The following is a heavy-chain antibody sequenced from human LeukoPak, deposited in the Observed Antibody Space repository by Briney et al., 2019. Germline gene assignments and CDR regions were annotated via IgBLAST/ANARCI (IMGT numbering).Heavy chain of an antibody. D-gene: IGHD3-3*01. Sequence: SETLSLTCAVSGVSISSGGYSWSWIRQPPGKGLEWIGYIYHSGSTYYNPSLKSRVTISVDRSKNQFSLKLSSVTAADTAVYYCASFDFWSGQAADYWGQGTLVTVSS. CDR3: ASFDFWSGQAADY. CDR1: GVSISSGGYS. CDR2: IYHSGST. J-gene: IGHJ4*02. V-gene: IGHV4-30-2*01.